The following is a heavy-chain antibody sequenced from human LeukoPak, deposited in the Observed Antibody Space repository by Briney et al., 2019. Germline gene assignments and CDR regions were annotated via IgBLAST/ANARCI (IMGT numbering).Heavy chain of an antibody. V-gene: IGHV3-7*01. CDR1: VFTFSNYW. Sequence: PGGSLRLSCAASVFTFSNYWMSWVRQAPGKGLEWVANIKQDGSETYYVDSVKGRFTISRDNARNSVYLQMNSLRGEDTAVYYCARAVFDTIFGVVIWGQGTQATVSS. J-gene: IGHJ4*02. CDR3: ARAVFDTIFGVVI. CDR2: IKQDGSET. D-gene: IGHD3-3*01.